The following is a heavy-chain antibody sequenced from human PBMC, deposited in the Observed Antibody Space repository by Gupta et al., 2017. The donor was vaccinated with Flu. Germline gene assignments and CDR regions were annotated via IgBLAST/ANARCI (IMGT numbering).Heavy chain of an antibody. CDR3: VRERGPFDAFDI. V-gene: IGHV3-33*01. Sequence: VRQAPGKGPEWLAVIWADGNNKFYADSVKGRFTLSRDNSKNTLPLQMNNLRAEDTAVYHCVRERGPFDAFDIWGQGTMVTVSS. CDR2: IWADGNNK. J-gene: IGHJ3*02.